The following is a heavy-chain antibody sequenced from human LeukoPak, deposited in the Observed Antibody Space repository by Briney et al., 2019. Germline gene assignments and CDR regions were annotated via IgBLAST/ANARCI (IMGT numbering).Heavy chain of an antibody. V-gene: IGHV1-24*01. CDR1: GYTLTELS. D-gene: IGHD6-19*01. Sequence: ASVKVSCKVSGYTLTELSMHWVRQAPGKGLEWMGGFDPEDGETIYAQKFQGRVTMTEDTSTDTAYMELSSLRSEDTAVYYCATFGEQWLGFDCWGQGTLVTVSS. CDR2: FDPEDGET. J-gene: IGHJ4*02. CDR3: ATFGEQWLGFDC.